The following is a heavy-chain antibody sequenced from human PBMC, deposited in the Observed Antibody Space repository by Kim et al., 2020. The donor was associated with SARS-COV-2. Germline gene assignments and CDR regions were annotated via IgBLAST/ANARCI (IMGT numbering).Heavy chain of an antibody. CDR2: NT. CDR3: ARERFGGSFDY. D-gene: IGHD3-10*01. V-gene: IGHV1-3*01. J-gene: IGHJ4*02. Sequence: NTRYPQTFQGRLTITWETSASTAYMDLTSLRFEDTAVYYCARERFGGSFDYWGQGTLVTVSS.